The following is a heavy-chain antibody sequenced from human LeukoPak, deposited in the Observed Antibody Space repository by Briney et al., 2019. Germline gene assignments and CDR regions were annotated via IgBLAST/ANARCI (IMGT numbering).Heavy chain of an antibody. Sequence: SETLSLTCTVSGVSISSSNSYWGWIRQPPGKGLEWIGSVYYTGNTYYNASLKSRVTIVIDTSKNQISLRLTSVTATDTAMHYCARQTGSGLFTLPGGQGTLVTVSS. D-gene: IGHD3/OR15-3a*01. V-gene: IGHV4-39*01. CDR3: ARQTGSGLFTLP. CDR2: VYYTGNT. J-gene: IGHJ4*02. CDR1: GVSISSSNSY.